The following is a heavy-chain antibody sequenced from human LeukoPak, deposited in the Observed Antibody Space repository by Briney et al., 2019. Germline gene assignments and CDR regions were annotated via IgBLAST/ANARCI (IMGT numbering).Heavy chain of an antibody. Sequence: GGSLRLSCAVSGFTFSNDWMHWVRQAPGKGLLWVSRISGDGTTTNYADSVKGRFTISRDNAKNTLYLQMDSLRAEDTAVYYCAGTWSFDDWGQGTLVTVSS. D-gene: IGHD2-15*01. CDR2: ISGDGTTT. V-gene: IGHV3-74*01. CDR3: AGTWSFDD. J-gene: IGHJ4*02. CDR1: GFTFSNDW.